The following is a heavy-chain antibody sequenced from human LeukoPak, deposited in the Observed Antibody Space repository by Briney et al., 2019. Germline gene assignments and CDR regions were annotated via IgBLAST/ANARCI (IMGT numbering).Heavy chain of an antibody. CDR2: FDPEDGET. D-gene: IGHD2-15*01. CDR1: GYTLTELS. Sequence: ASVKVSCKVSGYTLTELSMHWVRQAPGKGLEWMGGFDPEDGETIYAQKFQGRVTMTEDTSTDTAYMELSSLRSEDTAVYYCARGIGGSRPDDYWGQGTLVTVSS. CDR3: ARGIGGSRPDDY. J-gene: IGHJ4*02. V-gene: IGHV1-24*01.